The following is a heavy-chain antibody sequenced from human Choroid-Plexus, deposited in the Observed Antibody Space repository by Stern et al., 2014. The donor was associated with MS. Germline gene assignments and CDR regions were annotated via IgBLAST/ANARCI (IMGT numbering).Heavy chain of an antibody. D-gene: IGHD2/OR15-2a*01. CDR3: AKDRHYLTYFFDH. CDR1: GFTFGSCA. J-gene: IGHJ5*02. CDR2: VSYDGSNK. Sequence: DQLVESGGGVVQPGRPLRLSCVASGFTFGSCAMHWFRQAPGKGLEWVAGVSYDGSNKYYADSVKGRFTISRDNSQNTLYMQMSSLRPEDTAVYYCAKDRHYLTYFFDHWGQGSLVTVSS. V-gene: IGHV3-30*18.